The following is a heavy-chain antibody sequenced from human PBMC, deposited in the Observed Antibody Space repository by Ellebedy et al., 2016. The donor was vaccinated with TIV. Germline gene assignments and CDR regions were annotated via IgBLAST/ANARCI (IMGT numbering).Heavy chain of an antibody. V-gene: IGHV1-2*02. CDR1: GYTFTGYY. Sequence: AASVKVSCKASGYTFTGYYMHWVRQAPGQGLEWMGWINPNSGGTNYAQKFQGRVTMTRDTSISTAYMELSRLRSDDTAVYYCARDAGSGWYDTGLWGQGTLVTVSS. D-gene: IGHD6-13*01. CDR2: INPNSGGT. CDR3: ARDAGSGWYDTGL. J-gene: IGHJ4*02.